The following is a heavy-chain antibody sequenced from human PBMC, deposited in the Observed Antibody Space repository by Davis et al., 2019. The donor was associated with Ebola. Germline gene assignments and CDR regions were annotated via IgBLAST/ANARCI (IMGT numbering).Heavy chain of an antibody. CDR2: ISSSSSYI. V-gene: IGHV3-21*01. J-gene: IGHJ4*02. Sequence: ESLKISCAASGFTFSSYSMNWVRQAPGKGLEWVSSISSSSSYIYYADSVKGRFTISRDNAKNSLYLQMNSLRAEDTAVYYCARDDDIVLVPAAPDYWGQGTLVTVSS. D-gene: IGHD2-2*01. CDR3: ARDDDIVLVPAAPDY. CDR1: GFTFSSYS.